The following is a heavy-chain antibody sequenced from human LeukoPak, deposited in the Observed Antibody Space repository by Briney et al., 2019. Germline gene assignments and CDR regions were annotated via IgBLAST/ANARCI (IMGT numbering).Heavy chain of an antibody. Sequence: SETLSLTCTVSGYSISSGYYWGWIRQPPGKGLEWIGSIYHSGSTYYNPSLKSRVTISVDTSKNQFSLKLSSVTAADTAVYYCARVLEVLRFLESYNWFDPWGQGTLVTVSS. CDR1: GYSISSGYY. J-gene: IGHJ5*02. CDR2: IYHSGST. V-gene: IGHV4-38-2*02. CDR3: ARVLEVLRFLESYNWFDP. D-gene: IGHD3-3*01.